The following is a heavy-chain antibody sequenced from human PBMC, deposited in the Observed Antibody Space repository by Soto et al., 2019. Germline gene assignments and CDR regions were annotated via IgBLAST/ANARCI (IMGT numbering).Heavy chain of an antibody. CDR3: ARALYDSSGYNTLGFDH. Sequence: ASLKVSCKAFGYTFTSDSLHWVRQAPGQGLEWMGIISPSGGTTTYPQRFQDRVSLTRDTSTSTVYMDLSSLKSEDTAVYYCARALYDSSGYNTLGFDHWGQGTPVTSPQ. V-gene: IGHV1-46*01. D-gene: IGHD3-22*01. J-gene: IGHJ4*02. CDR2: ISPSGGTT. CDR1: GYTFTSDS.